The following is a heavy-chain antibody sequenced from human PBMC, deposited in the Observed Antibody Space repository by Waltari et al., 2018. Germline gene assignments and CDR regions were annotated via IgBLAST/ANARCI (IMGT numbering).Heavy chain of an antibody. D-gene: IGHD2-15*01. V-gene: IGHV4-34*01. Sequence: QVQLQQWGAGLLKPSETLSLTCAVYGGSFSGYYWSWIRQPPGKGLEWIGEINHSGSTNYNPSLKSRVTISVDTSKNQFSLKLSSVTAADTAVYYCARESPGHIVVVVAATSGAFDIWGQGTMVTVSS. CDR3: ARESPGHIVVVVAATSGAFDI. CDR2: INHSGST. CDR1: GGSFSGYY. J-gene: IGHJ3*02.